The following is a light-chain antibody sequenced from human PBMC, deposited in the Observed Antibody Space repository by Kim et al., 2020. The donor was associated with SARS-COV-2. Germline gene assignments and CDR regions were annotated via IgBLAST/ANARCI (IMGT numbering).Light chain of an antibody. CDR3: HQSES. CDR1: ESIAGRF. J-gene: IGKJ1*01. CDR2: EAS. V-gene: IGKV3-20*01. Sequence: TLSLFPGERATLSCKTSESIAGRFLAWYQQKPGQAPRLLIYEASRRATGIPDRFSGSGSGTDFTLTISRLEPEDFAVYFCHQSESFGQGTKVDIK.